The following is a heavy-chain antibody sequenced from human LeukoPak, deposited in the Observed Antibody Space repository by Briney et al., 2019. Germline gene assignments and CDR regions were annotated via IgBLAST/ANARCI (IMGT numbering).Heavy chain of an antibody. V-gene: IGHV3-48*04. CDR2: IDLSSSTI. CDR1: GFTFSSYW. CDR3: ARGHYGLDV. Sequence: GGSLRLSCAASGFTFSSYWMNWARQAPGKGLEWISYIDLSSSTIYYADSVKGRFTISRDNARNSVYLQMNSLRAEDTAVNYCARGHYGLDVWGQGTTVTVSS. J-gene: IGHJ6*02.